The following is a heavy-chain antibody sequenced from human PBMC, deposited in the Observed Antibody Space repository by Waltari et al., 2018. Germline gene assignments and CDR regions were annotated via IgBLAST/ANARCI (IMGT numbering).Heavy chain of an antibody. J-gene: IGHJ3*02. CDR1: GGSISSGRYY. V-gene: IGHV4-61*02. CDR2: IYTSGST. D-gene: IGHD6-19*01. CDR3: ASAGLGAFDI. Sequence: QVQLQESGPGLVKPAQTLSLTCTVPGGSISSGRYYCSWIRQPAGKGLAWIGRIYTSGSTNYNPSLKSRVTMSVDTSKNQFSLKLSSVTSSDTAVCYCASAGLGAFDIWGQGTMVTVSS.